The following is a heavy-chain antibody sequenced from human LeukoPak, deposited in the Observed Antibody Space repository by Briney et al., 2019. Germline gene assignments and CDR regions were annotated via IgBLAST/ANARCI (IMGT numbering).Heavy chain of an antibody. CDR3: AKGPIAAAGSFYYYYYYGMDV. J-gene: IGHJ6*02. CDR2: ISGDGGST. CDR1: GFTFDDYA. Sequence: PGGSLRLSCAASGFTFDDYAMHWVRQAPGKGLEWVSPISGDGGSTYYADSVKGRFTISRDNSKNSLYLQMNSLRTEDTALYYCAKGPIAAAGSFYYYYYYGMDVWGQGTTVTVSS. V-gene: IGHV3-43*02. D-gene: IGHD6-13*01.